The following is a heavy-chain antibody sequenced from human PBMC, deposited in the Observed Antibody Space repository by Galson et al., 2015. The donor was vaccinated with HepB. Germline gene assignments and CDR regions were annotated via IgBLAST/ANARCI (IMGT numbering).Heavy chain of an antibody. Sequence: SLRLSCAASGFTFSSYGMHWVRQAPGKGLEWVAFIRYDGSNKYYADSVKGRFTISRDNSKNTLYLQMNSLRAEDTAVYYCAKDLLAGIAVAGTYWGQGTLVTVSS. CDR3: AKDLLAGIAVAGTY. D-gene: IGHD6-19*01. J-gene: IGHJ4*02. CDR2: IRYDGSNK. V-gene: IGHV3-30*02. CDR1: GFTFSSYG.